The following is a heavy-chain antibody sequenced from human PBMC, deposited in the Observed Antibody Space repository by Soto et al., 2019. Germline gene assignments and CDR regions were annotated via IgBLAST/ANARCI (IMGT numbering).Heavy chain of an antibody. CDR2: IKQDGSEK. Sequence: EVQLVESGGGLVQPGGSLRLSCAASGFTFSSYWMSWVRQAPGKGLEWVANIKQDGSEKYYVDSVKGRFTISRDNAKNSLYLQMNSLRAEDTAVYYCARDQRLGGYYDSSGYYGDYWGQGTLVTVSS. J-gene: IGHJ4*02. D-gene: IGHD3-22*01. CDR3: ARDQRLGGYYDSSGYYGDY. CDR1: GFTFSSYW. V-gene: IGHV3-7*01.